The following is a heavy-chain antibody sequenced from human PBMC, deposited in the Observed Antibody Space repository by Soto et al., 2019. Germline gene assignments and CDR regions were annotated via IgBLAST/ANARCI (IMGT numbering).Heavy chain of an antibody. D-gene: IGHD5-12*01. CDR3: ALATGDY. V-gene: IGHV3-21*06. J-gene: IGHJ4*02. Sequence: DSVKGRFTISRDNAKNLLFLQMTILRAEDTAVYYCALATGDYWGQGTPVTVSS.